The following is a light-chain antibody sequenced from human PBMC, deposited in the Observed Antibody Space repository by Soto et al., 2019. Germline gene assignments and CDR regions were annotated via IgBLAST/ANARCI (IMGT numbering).Light chain of an antibody. CDR2: GNS. Sequence: QSVLTQPPSVSGAPGQRVTISCTGSSSNIGTDYDVHWYQQFPGTAPKLLIYGNSNRPSGVPDRFSGSKSGTSASLAITGLQAEDEADYYCQSYDISRRVVFGGGTKLTVL. CDR1: SSNIGTDYD. V-gene: IGLV1-40*01. CDR3: QSYDISRRVV. J-gene: IGLJ2*01.